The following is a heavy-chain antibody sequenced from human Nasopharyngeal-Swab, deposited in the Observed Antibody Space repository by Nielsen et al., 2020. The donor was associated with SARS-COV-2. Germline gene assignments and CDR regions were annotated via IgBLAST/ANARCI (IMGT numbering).Heavy chain of an antibody. D-gene: IGHD3-22*01. J-gene: IGHJ2*01. CDR2: IIPILDIA. CDR1: VGTFSNYA. CDR3: ARDRGFYYDSSGYYFSYWYFDL. V-gene: IGHV1-69*04. Sequence: SVKVSCKASVGTFSNYAISWVRQAPGQGLEWMGRIIPILDIANYAQKFQGRVTITADKSTSTAYMELSSLRSEDTAVYYCARDRGFYYDSSGYYFSYWYFDLWGRGTLVTVSS.